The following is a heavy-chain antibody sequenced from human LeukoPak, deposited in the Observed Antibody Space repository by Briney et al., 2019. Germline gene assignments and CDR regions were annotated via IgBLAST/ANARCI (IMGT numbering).Heavy chain of an antibody. V-gene: IGHV3-30*04. Sequence: PGGSLRLSCAASGFTFSNYAMHWVRQAPGKGLEWVAVISYDGRNKYYADSVKGRFTISRDNSKNTLYLQMNSLRAEDTALYYCARGFHYWGQGTLVTVSS. CDR3: ARGFHY. CDR1: GFTFSNYA. CDR2: ISYDGRNK. J-gene: IGHJ4*02.